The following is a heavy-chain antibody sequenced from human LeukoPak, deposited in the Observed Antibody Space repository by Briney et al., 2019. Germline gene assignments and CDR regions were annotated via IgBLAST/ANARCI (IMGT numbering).Heavy chain of an antibody. D-gene: IGHD3-10*01. Sequence: GGSLRLSCAASGFTFSSYAMHWVRQAPGKGLEWVAVISYDGSNKYYADSVKGRFTISRDSSKNTLYLQMNSLRAEDTAVYYCASGMKVRGSEYVFDYWGQGTLVTVSS. CDR1: GFTFSSYA. CDR3: ASGMKVRGSEYVFDY. J-gene: IGHJ4*02. CDR2: ISYDGSNK. V-gene: IGHV3-30*14.